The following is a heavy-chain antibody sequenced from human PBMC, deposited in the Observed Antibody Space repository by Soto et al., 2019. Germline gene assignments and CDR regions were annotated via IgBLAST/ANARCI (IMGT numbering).Heavy chain of an antibody. J-gene: IGHJ4*02. V-gene: IGHV4-31*02. CDR3: EREFSAVVTQVYYFDY. CDR2: IYYSGST. CDR1: GYY. Sequence: GYYWSWISQHPGKGLEWIGYIYYSGSTYYNPSLKSRVTISVDTSKNQFSLKLSSVTAADTAVYYCEREFSAVVTQVYYFDYWGQGTLVTVSS. D-gene: IGHD3-22*01.